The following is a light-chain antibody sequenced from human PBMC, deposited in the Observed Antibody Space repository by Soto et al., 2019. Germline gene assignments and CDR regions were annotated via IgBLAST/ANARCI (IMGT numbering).Light chain of an antibody. V-gene: IGKV3-20*01. CDR1: QSVSSSY. CDR3: QQYGSSPPYT. CDR2: GAS. Sequence: EIVLTQSPGTLSLSPGERATLSCRASQSVSSSYLAWCQQKPGQAPRLLIYGASSRATGIPDRFSGSGSGTDFTLTISRLEPEDFAVNYCQQYGSSPPYTFGQGTKLEIK. J-gene: IGKJ2*01.